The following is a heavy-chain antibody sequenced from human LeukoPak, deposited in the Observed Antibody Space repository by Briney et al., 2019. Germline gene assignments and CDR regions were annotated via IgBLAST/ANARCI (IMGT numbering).Heavy chain of an antibody. CDR2: IYYSGST. CDR3: ARSPHFDWLLPTDY. Sequence: PSETLSLTCTVSGGSISSSSYYWGWIRQPPGKGLEWIGSIYYSGSTYYNPSLKSRVTISVDTSKNQFSLKLSSVTAADTAVYYCARSPHFDWLLPTDYWGQGTLVTVSS. J-gene: IGHJ4*02. CDR1: GGSISSSSYY. V-gene: IGHV4-39*01. D-gene: IGHD3-9*01.